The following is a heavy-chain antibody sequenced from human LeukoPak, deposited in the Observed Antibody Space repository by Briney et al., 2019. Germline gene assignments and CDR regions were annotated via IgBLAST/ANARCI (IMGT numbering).Heavy chain of an antibody. J-gene: IGHJ4*02. CDR1: GGSIGYNY. V-gene: IGHV4-59*01. D-gene: IGHD1-14*01. CDR3: AGYDHTNYLAY. Sequence: SETLSLTCTVSGGSIGYNYWNWIRQSPERGLEWIGYISSSGSIDYTPSLRSRVIMSLDTSKNHLSLNLRSVSAADTAIYYCAGYDHTNYLAYWGQGILVTVSS. CDR2: ISSSGSI.